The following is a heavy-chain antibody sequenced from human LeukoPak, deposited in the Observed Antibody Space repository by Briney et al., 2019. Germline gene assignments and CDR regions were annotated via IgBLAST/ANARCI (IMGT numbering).Heavy chain of an antibody. CDR1: GYTFTNYW. V-gene: IGHV5-51*01. Sequence: GESLKISCKGSGYTFTNYWIGWVRQMPGKGLEWMGIIYPGDSDTRYSPSFRGQVTISADKSISTAYLQWSSLKASDTAMYYCARASTVATDYWGQGTLVTVSS. D-gene: IGHD4-17*01. CDR3: ARASTVATDY. CDR2: IYPGDSDT. J-gene: IGHJ4*02.